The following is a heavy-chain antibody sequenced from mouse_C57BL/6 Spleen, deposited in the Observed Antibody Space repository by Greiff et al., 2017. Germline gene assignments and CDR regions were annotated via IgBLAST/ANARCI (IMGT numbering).Heavy chain of an antibody. Sequence: QVQLQQPGAELVRPGSSVKLSCKASGYTFTSYWMHWVKQRPIQGLEWIGNIDPSDSETHSNQKFKDKDTLTVYKSSSPAYMQLSSLTSEDSAGYYGARLGSNDYSWCAYWGQGTLVTVSA. CDR3: ARLGSNDYSWCAY. CDR2: IDPSDSET. V-gene: IGHV1-52*01. CDR1: GYTFTSYW. J-gene: IGHJ3*01. D-gene: IGHD2-4*01.